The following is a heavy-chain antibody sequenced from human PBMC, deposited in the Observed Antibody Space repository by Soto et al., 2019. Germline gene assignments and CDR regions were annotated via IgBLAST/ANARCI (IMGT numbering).Heavy chain of an antibody. CDR2: ISGSGGST. J-gene: IGHJ4*02. V-gene: IGHV3-23*01. CDR3: AKLRSRSSWPYYFDY. D-gene: IGHD6-13*01. CDR1: GFTFSSYA. Sequence: GGSLRLSCAASGFTFSSYAMSWVRQAPGKGLEWVSAISGSGGSTYYADSVKGRFTISRDNSKNTLYLQMNSPRAEDTAVYYCAKLRSRSSWPYYFDYWGQGTLVTAPQ.